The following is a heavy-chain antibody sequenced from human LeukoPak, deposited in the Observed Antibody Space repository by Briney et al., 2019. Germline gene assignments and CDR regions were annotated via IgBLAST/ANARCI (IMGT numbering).Heavy chain of an antibody. CDR3: ARDDFWSGYPLDY. CDR1: GFTFSSYS. D-gene: IGHD3-3*01. Sequence: PGGSLRLSCAASGFTFSSYSMSWGRQAPGKGLEWVSSISSSSSYIYYADSVKGRFTISRDNAKNSLYLQMNSLRAEDTAVYYCARDDFWSGYPLDYWGQGTLATVSS. V-gene: IGHV3-21*01. CDR2: ISSSSSYI. J-gene: IGHJ4*02.